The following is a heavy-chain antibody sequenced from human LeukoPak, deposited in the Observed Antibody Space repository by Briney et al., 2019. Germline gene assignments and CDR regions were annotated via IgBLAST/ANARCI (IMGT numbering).Heavy chain of an antibody. CDR3: ARPLSLGYCSGGSCYGRGAWFDR. V-gene: IGHV4-4*02. Sequence: SETLSLTCAVSGGSISSSNWWSWVRQPAGKGLEWIGQIYHSGSTNYNPSLKSRVTISVDKSKNQFSLKLRSVTAADTAVYYCARPLSLGYCSGGSCYGRGAWFDRWGQGTLVTVSS. CDR1: GGSISSSNW. CDR2: IYHSGST. D-gene: IGHD2-15*01. J-gene: IGHJ5*02.